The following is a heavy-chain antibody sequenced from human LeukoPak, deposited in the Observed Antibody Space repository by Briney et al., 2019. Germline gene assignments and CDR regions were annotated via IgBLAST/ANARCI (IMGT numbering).Heavy chain of an antibody. D-gene: IGHD7-27*01. CDR3: ARELGNYFDY. J-gene: IGHJ4*02. Sequence: PSETLSLTCTVSGGSISSYYWSWIRQPPGKGLEWIGYIYYSGSTNYNPSLKSRVTISVDTSKNQFSLKLSSVTAADTAVYYYARELGNYFDYWGQGTLVTVSS. V-gene: IGHV4-59*12. CDR2: IYYSGST. CDR1: GGSISSYY.